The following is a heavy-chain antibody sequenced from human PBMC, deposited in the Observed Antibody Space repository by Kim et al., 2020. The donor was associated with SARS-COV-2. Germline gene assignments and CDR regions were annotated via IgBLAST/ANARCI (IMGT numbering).Heavy chain of an antibody. CDR1: GYTFTSDD. V-gene: IGHV1-8*01. D-gene: IGHD3-10*01. Sequence: ASVKVSCKASGYTFTSDDINWVRQAAGQGLEWLGWMNPNSGNTGYAQNFQGRVSMTRNTSIGTAYMELSSLTSEDTAVYYCARANSGRGLINWFDSWGQGTLVTVSS. J-gene: IGHJ5*01. CDR2: MNPNSGNT. CDR3: ARANSGRGLINWFDS.